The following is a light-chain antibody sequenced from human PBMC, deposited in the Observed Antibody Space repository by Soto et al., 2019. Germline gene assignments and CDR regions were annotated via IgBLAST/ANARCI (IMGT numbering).Light chain of an antibody. CDR2: WAS. V-gene: IGKV4-1*01. CDR3: QQYHTPPNT. J-gene: IGKJ2*01. Sequence: DVVMTQSPETLAVSLGERAAINCKSSQYRLFSSNNKNSLAWYQQRPGQPPKLLIYWASTRESGAPDRFSGSGSGKEFSLTTGTLQAEDVAVYYCQQYHTPPNTFGQGTKLEIK. CDR1: QYRLFSSNNKNS.